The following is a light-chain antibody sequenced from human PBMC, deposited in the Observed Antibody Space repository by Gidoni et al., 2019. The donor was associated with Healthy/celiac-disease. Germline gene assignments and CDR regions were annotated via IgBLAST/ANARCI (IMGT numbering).Light chain of an antibody. CDR3: QQRSNWLT. V-gene: IGKV3-11*01. Sequence: EIVLTQSPATLSLSPGERATLSCRASQSVSSNLAWYQQKPGQAPRLLIYDASNRATGIPARFSGSGSGTDFTLTISLEPEDFAVYYCQQRSNWLTFGGGTKVEIK. J-gene: IGKJ4*01. CDR2: DAS. CDR1: QSVSSN.